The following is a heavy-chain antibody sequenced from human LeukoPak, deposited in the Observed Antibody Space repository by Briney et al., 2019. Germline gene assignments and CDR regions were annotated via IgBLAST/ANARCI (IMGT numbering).Heavy chain of an antibody. V-gene: IGHV1-69*13. CDR1: GGSFSNYA. J-gene: IGHJ4*02. Sequence: ASVKVSCKASGGSFSNYAISWVRQAPGQGLEWMGGIVPILSTTNYARKFQGRVTMTAGESTSTAYMELSSLRSDDTAVYYCARERSDYWGQGTLVTVSS. CDR2: IVPILSTT. CDR3: ARERSDY.